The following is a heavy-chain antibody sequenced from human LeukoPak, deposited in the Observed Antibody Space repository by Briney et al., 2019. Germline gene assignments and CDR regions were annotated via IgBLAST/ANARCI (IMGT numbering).Heavy chain of an antibody. J-gene: IGHJ4*02. V-gene: IGHV1-69*04. D-gene: IGHD2-2*01. Sequence: ASVKVSCKASGGTFSSYAISWVRQAPGQGLEWMGRIIPILGIANYAQKFQGRVTMTTDTSISTAYMELSRLRSDDTAVYYCARMVPATINYFDYWGQGTLVTVSS. CDR1: GGTFSSYA. CDR3: ARMVPATINYFDY. CDR2: IIPILGIA.